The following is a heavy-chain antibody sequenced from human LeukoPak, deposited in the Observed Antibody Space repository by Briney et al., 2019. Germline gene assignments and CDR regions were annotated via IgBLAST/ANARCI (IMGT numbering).Heavy chain of an antibody. CDR2: ISYSAERT. CDR3: ARDRRYYDSPYYFDY. CDR1: GLTSSSYV. V-gene: IGHV3-23*01. J-gene: IGHJ4*02. Sequence: GGSLRLSCAASGLTSSSYVMNWVRQAPGKGLEWVAGISYSAERTDYAGSVKGRFTISRDNSKNILYLQMNSLRADDTAVYYCARDRRYYDSPYYFDYWGQGTLVTVSS. D-gene: IGHD3-22*01.